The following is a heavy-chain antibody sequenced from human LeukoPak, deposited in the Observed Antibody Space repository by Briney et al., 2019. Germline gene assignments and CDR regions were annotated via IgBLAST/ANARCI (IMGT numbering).Heavy chain of an antibody. J-gene: IGHJ4*02. Sequence: SETLSLTCAVYGGSFNDYYWSWIRQPPGKGLEWIGEFNHRENTNYNPSLKSRVTMSVDTSKKHFSLRLTSVAAADTAVYYCARRPVGGLDYWGQGTLVTVSS. D-gene: IGHD1-26*01. CDR3: ARRPVGGLDY. V-gene: IGHV4-34*01. CDR1: GGSFNDYY. CDR2: FNHRENT.